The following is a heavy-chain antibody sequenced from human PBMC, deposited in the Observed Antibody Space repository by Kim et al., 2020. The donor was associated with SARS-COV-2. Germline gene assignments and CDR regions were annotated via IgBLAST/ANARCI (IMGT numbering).Heavy chain of an antibody. CDR3: TTDSLKYSSSWYVVRPFDY. D-gene: IGHD6-13*01. Sequence: GRFTISRDDSKNTLYLQMNSLKTEDTAVYYCTTDSLKYSSSWYVVRPFDYWGQGTLVTVSS. V-gene: IGHV3-15*01. J-gene: IGHJ4*02.